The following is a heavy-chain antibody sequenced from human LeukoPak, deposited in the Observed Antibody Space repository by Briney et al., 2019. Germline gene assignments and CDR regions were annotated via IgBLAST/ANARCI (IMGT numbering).Heavy chain of an antibody. D-gene: IGHD2-21*02. V-gene: IGHV3-48*04. CDR3: ARDLLTKAYCGGDCHSAHAFDI. Sequence: TGGSLRLSCAASGFTFSSYSMNWVRQAPGKGLEWVSYISSSSSTIYYADSVKGRFTISRDNAKNSLYLQMNSLRAEDTAVYYCARDLLTKAYCGGDCHSAHAFDIWGQGTMVTVSS. J-gene: IGHJ3*02. CDR2: ISSSSSTI. CDR1: GFTFSSYS.